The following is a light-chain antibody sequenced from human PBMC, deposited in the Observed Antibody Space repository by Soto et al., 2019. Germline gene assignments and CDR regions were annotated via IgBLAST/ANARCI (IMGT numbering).Light chain of an antibody. Sequence: EIVLTQSPGTLSLSPGERATLSCRASQSVSNNYLAWYQRKPGQAPSLLIYGASSRATGIPPRFSGSGSGTDFKLTISRLEPEDFAVYYCQQDDNSPWKCGQGTKVAI. J-gene: IGKJ1*01. CDR3: QQDDNSPWK. CDR2: GAS. CDR1: QSVSNNY. V-gene: IGKV3-20*01.